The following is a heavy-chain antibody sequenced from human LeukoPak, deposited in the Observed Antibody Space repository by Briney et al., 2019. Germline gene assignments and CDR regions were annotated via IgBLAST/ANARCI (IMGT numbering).Heavy chain of an antibody. CDR3: AREPLWALTRAGYFDY. D-gene: IGHD2/OR15-2a*01. V-gene: IGHV1-18*01. J-gene: IGHJ4*02. CDR1: GYTFTSYG. Sequence: ASAKVSCKASGYTFTSYGISWVRQAPGQGLEWMGWISAYNGNTNYAQKLQGRVTMTTDTSTSTAYMELRSLRSDDTAVYYCAREPLWALTRAGYFDYWGQGTLVTVSS. CDR2: ISAYNGNT.